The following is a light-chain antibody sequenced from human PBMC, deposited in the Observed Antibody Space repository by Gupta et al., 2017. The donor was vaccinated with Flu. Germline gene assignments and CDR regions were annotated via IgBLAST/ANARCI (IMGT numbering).Light chain of an antibody. J-gene: IGKJ2*02. V-gene: IGKV1-39*01. CDR1: QNIKGA. CDR3: QESYNSPPART. CDR2: GTS. Sequence: SLSASVGDRVSITCLAGQNIKGALNWFQQKAGEAPKLLISGTSRLRSGVPSRFSGSSSGTEFTLTINSLQPEDSATYYCQESYNSPPARTFGQGTKVEIK.